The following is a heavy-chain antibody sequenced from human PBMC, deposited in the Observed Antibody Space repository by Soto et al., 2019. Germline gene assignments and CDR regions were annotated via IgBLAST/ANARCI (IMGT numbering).Heavy chain of an antibody. Sequence: ASVKVSCKASGGTFSSYAISWVRQAPGQGLEWMGGIIPIFGTANYAQKFQGWVTMTRDTSISTAYMELSRLRSDDTAVYYCARSLWFGETTDYYYYYGMDVWGQGTTVTVSS. CDR1: GGTFSSYA. CDR3: ARSLWFGETTDYYYYYGMDV. D-gene: IGHD3-10*01. J-gene: IGHJ6*02. CDR2: IIPIFGTA. V-gene: IGHV1-69*05.